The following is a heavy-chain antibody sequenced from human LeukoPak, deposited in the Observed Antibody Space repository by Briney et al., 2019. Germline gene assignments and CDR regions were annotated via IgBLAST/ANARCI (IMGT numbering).Heavy chain of an antibody. Sequence: GGSLRLSCAASGFTFSSYWMHWVRQAPGKGLVWVSRINSDGSSTTYADSVKGRFTISRDNAKNTLYLQMNSLRAEDTAVYYCVGSFCGGDCYENWIDPWGQGTLVTVSS. J-gene: IGHJ5*02. D-gene: IGHD2-21*02. CDR3: VGSFCGGDCYENWIDP. CDR2: INSDGSST. V-gene: IGHV3-74*01. CDR1: GFTFSSYW.